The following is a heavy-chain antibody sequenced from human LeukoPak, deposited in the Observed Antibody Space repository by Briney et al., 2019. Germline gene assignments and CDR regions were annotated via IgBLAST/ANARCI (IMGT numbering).Heavy chain of an antibody. CDR3: ARAAKILAKYYYDSSGYVFDY. CDR2: IIPIFGTA. Sequence: SVKVSCKASGGTFSSYAISWVRQAPGQGLEWMGGIIPIFGTANYAQKFQGRVTITTDESTSTAYMELSSLRSEDTAVHYCARAAKILAKYYYDSSGYVFDYWGQGTLVTVSS. J-gene: IGHJ4*02. CDR1: GGTFSSYA. D-gene: IGHD3-22*01. V-gene: IGHV1-69*05.